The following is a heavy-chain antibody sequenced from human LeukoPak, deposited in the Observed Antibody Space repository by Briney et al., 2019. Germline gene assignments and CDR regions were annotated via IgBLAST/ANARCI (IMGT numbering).Heavy chain of an antibody. J-gene: IGHJ4*02. CDR3: AEGGIAAVPLASN. CDR1: GYTYTSYA. Sequence: ASVKVSCKASGYTYTSYAMNWVRQAPGQGLEWMGWINTNTGNPTYAQGFTGRFVFSLDTSVSTAYLQISSLKAEDTAVYYCAEGGIAAVPLASNWGQGTLVTVSS. V-gene: IGHV7-4-1*02. CDR2: INTNTGNP. D-gene: IGHD6-13*01.